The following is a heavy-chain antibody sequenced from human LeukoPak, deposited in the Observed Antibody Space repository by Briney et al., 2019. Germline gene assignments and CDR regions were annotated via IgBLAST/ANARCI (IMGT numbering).Heavy chain of an antibody. CDR1: GGSISSSSYY. CDR2: IYYSGST. CDR3: ARDGSSSWYYYYYYYMDV. Sequence: PSETLSLTCTVSGGSISSSSYYWGWIRQPPGKGLEWIGSIYYSGSTYYNPSLKSRVTISVDTSKNQFSLKLSSVTAADTAVYYCARDGSSSWYYYYYYYMDVWGKGTTVTVSS. V-gene: IGHV4-39*07. D-gene: IGHD6-13*01. J-gene: IGHJ6*03.